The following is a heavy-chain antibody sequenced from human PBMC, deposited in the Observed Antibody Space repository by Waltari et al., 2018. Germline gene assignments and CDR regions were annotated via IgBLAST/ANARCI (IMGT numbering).Heavy chain of an antibody. V-gene: IGHV4-34*02. CDR2: NNLGDTT. CDR3: VTGPRDKWVGRYSGEFFHH. J-gene: IGHJ1*01. Sequence: QVQLQQWGAGLVRPSETLSLPCDVYGVSLTDYYWTWIRQSPGTGLEWIGENNLGDTTHYSPSLENRVTILLYKSKNQFSLRVESVTAADTAVYYCVTGPRDKWVGRYSGEFFHHWGPGTLVTVSS. D-gene: IGHD3-9*01. CDR1: GVSLTDYY.